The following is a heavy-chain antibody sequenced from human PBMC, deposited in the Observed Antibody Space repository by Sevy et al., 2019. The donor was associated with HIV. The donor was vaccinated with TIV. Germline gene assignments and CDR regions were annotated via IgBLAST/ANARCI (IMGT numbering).Heavy chain of an antibody. CDR2: IDQDGGEK. CDR1: GFTFTNYY. J-gene: IGHJ6*03. D-gene: IGHD3-9*01. CDR3: ARARYYDILTGQNYYYYMDV. Sequence: GGSLRLSCAASGFTFTNYYMSWVRQAPGKGLEWVANIDQDGGEKYYVDSVKGRFTISRDNARNSLFLQMNSLRAEDTVVYYCARARYYDILTGQNYYYYMDVWGKGTTVTVSS. V-gene: IGHV3-7*01.